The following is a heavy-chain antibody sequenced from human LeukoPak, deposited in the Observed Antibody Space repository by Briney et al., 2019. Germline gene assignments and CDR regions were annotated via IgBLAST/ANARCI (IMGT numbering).Heavy chain of an antibody. Sequence: GESLRLSCEASGVTLSRYAVNWVRQASGRGLEWLSYISPSGDSTGYAESVKGRFTISRDNSKNMLYLQMDSLRAEDTAIYYCVRKVYYYMDVWGKGTTVTVSS. CDR2: ISPSGDST. CDR3: VRKVYYYMDV. J-gene: IGHJ6*03. CDR1: GVTLSRYA. V-gene: IGHV3-23*01.